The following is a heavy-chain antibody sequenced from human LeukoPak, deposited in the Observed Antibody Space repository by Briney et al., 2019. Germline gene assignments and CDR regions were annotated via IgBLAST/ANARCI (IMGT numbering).Heavy chain of an antibody. D-gene: IGHD3-22*01. CDR2: INHRGST. CDR3: ARAGASSGYGERDFDY. CDR1: GGSFSGYY. Sequence: SETLSLTCAVYGGSFSGYYWSWIRQPPGKGLEWIGEINHRGSTNYNPSLKSRVTISVDTSKNQFSLKLSSVTAADTAVYYCARAGASSGYGERDFDYWGQGTLVTVSS. J-gene: IGHJ4*02. V-gene: IGHV4-34*01.